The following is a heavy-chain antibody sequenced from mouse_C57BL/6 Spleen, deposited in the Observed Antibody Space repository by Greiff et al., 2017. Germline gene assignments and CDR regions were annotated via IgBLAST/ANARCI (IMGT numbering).Heavy chain of an antibody. CDR3: TRWAYLGAMDY. D-gene: IGHD4-1*01. Sequence: VQLQQSGAELVRPGASVTLSCKASGYTFTDYEMHWVKQTPVHGLEWIGAIDPETGGTAYNQKFKGKAILTADKYSSTAYMELRSLTSEDSAVYYCTRWAYLGAMDYWGQGTSVTVSS. J-gene: IGHJ4*01. CDR2: IDPETGGT. CDR1: GYTFTDYE. V-gene: IGHV1-15*01.